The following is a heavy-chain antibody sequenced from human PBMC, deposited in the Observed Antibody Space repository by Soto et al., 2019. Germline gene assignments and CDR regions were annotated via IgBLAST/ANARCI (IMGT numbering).Heavy chain of an antibody. Sequence: GGSLRLSCAASGFTFSDYYMSWIRQAPGKGLEWVSYITTSSTYTYYAGSVKGRFTISRDNAKNSLYLQMNSLRAEDTAVYYCARKRAAAGYLFDYWGQGTLVTVSS. CDR2: ITTSSTYT. V-gene: IGHV3-11*03. CDR3: ARKRAAAGYLFDY. D-gene: IGHD6-13*01. J-gene: IGHJ4*02. CDR1: GFTFSDYY.